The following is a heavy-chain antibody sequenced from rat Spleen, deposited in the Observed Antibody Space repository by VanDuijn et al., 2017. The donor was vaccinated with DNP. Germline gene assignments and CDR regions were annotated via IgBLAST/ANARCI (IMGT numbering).Heavy chain of an antibody. D-gene: IGHD1-12*02. V-gene: IGHV5-22*01. Sequence: EVQLVESGGGLVQPGRSLKLSCAASGFTFSDYYMAWVRQAPKKGLEWVAYISYEGSRTYYRDSVKGRFTLSRDNAKSTLYLQMNSLRSEDTATYFCARVGDYHDGGDGDVLDVWGQGTSVTVSS. J-gene: IGHJ4*01. CDR3: ARVGDYHDGGDGDVLDV. CDR1: GFTFSDYY. CDR2: ISYEGSRT.